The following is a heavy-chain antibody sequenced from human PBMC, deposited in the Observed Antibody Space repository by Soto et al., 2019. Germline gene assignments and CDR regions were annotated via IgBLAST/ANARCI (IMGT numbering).Heavy chain of an antibody. Sequence: EVQLVESGGGLVQPGGSLRLSCAASGFTFSSYEMNWVRQAPGKGLEWVSYISSSNSTIYYADSVKGRFTISRDNANNSLYLQMNSLRAEDTAIYYCARTRSAWSDFHYYSLDVWGQGTTVTVSS. CDR1: GFTFSSYE. CDR2: ISSSNSTI. CDR3: ARTRSAWSDFHYYSLDV. J-gene: IGHJ6*02. D-gene: IGHD1-26*01. V-gene: IGHV3-48*03.